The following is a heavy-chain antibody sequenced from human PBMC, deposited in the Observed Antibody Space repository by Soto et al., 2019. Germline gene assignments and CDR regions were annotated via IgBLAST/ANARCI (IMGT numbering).Heavy chain of an antibody. CDR3: ASAGEYSSSFDY. D-gene: IGHD6-6*01. V-gene: IGHV4-39*01. CDR2: IYYSGST. CDR1: GGSISSSSYY. Sequence: SETLSLTCTVSGGSISSSSYYWGWIRQPPGKGLEWIGSIYYSGSTYYNPSLKSRVTISVDTSKNQFSLKLSSVTAADTAVYYCASAGEYSSSFDYWGQGTLVTVS. J-gene: IGHJ4*02.